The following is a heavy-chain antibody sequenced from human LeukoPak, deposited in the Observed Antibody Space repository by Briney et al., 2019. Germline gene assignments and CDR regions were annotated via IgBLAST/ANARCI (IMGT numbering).Heavy chain of an antibody. Sequence: PSETLSLTCAVSGGSISSNNWWIWVRQSPEKGLEWIGEIYHDGSTNYNPSLKSRVTISMDKSKNQLSLKLNFVTAADTAVYYCARDRGGYTYSHDYWGQGTLVTVSS. CDR3: ARDRGGYTYSHDY. V-gene: IGHV4-4*02. CDR2: IYHDGST. D-gene: IGHD5-18*01. CDR1: GGSISSNNW. J-gene: IGHJ4*02.